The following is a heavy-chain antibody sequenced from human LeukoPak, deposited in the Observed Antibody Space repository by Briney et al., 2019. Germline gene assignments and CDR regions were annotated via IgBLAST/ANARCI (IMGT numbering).Heavy chain of an antibody. CDR2: IIPIFGTA. CDR3: AASNGVVNGWYGGGGGYYYGMDV. Sequence: SVKVSCKASGDTFSSYAISWVRQAPGQGLEWMGGIIPIFGTANYAQKFQGRVTITADKSTSTAYMELSSLRSEDTAVYYCAASNGVVNGWYGGGGGYYYGMDVWGKGTTVTVSS. CDR1: GDTFSSYA. D-gene: IGHD6-19*01. V-gene: IGHV1-69*06. J-gene: IGHJ6*04.